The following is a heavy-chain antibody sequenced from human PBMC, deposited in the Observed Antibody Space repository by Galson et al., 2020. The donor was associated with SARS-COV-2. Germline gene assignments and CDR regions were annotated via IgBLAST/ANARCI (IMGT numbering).Heavy chain of an antibody. CDR2: IRYDGSNK. CDR1: GFTFSSYG. V-gene: IGHV3-30*02. D-gene: IGHD3-3*01. CDR3: SKDQEYYVFWSGYFPESNQGAYYYGMDV. Sequence: GGSLRLSCAASGFTFSSYGMHWVRQAPGKGLEWLAFIRYDGSNKYYADSVKSRFTISRENSKNTLYLQMNSLRAEDTAVYYCSKDQEYYVFWSGYFPESNQGAYYYGMDVWGQGTTVNVSS. J-gene: IGHJ6*02.